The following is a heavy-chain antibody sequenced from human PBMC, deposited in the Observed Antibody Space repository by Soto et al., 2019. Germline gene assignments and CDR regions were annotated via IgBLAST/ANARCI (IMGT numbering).Heavy chain of an antibody. J-gene: IGHJ4*02. Sequence: TLSLTCTVSGGSISGRDYYWSWIRQHPGKGLEWIGYIYYSGSTYYNPSLKSRFTISVDTSKNQFSLKLSSVTAADTAVYYCARQVSTGLRGVVVKPLYYFDYWGQGTLVTVSS. CDR2: IYYSGST. D-gene: IGHD3-10*01. V-gene: IGHV4-31*03. CDR1: GGSISGRDYY. CDR3: ARQVSTGLRGVVVKPLYYFDY.